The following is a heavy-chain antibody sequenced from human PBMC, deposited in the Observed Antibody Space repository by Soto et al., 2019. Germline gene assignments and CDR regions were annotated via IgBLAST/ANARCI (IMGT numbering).Heavy chain of an antibody. J-gene: IGHJ4*02. D-gene: IGHD6-13*01. V-gene: IGHV4-59*01. Sequence: SETLSLTCTVSGGSISSYYWSWIRQPPGKGLEWIGYIYYSGSTNYKPSLKSRVTISVDTSKNQFSLKLSSVTAADTAVYYCARGMSSSSYYFDYWGQGTLVTVSS. CDR2: IYYSGST. CDR3: ARGMSSSSYYFDY. CDR1: GGSISSYY.